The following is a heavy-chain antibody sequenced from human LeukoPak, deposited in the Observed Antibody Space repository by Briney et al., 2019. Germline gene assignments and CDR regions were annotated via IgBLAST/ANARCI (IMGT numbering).Heavy chain of an antibody. D-gene: IGHD4-17*01. V-gene: IGHV1-3*03. CDR3: AKGQALTTVTTTGAY. CDR2: INAGNGNT. Sequence: ASVKVSCKASGYTFTSYAMHWVRQAPGQRLEWMGWINAGNGNTKYSQEFQGRVTMTRDTSTSTVYMELSSLRSEDTAVYYCAKGQALTTVTTTGAYWGQGTLVTVSS. CDR1: GYTFTSYA. J-gene: IGHJ4*02.